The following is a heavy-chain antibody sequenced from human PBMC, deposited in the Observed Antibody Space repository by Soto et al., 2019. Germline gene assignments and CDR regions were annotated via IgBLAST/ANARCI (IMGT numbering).Heavy chain of an antibody. V-gene: IGHV3-7*05. CDR3: ARDVNYGDGTAYYDVFDI. D-gene: IGHD4-17*01. CDR1: GFTFGNYW. Sequence: DVQLVESGGDLVQPGGSLRLSCAASGFTFGNYWMAWVRQAPGKGLEWVANIRGDGSREYYMDSVRGRFSVSRDNAQESLYLQMTGLRVEDTAVYYCARDVNYGDGTAYYDVFDILGQGTVVTVSS. CDR2: IRGDGSRE. J-gene: IGHJ3*02.